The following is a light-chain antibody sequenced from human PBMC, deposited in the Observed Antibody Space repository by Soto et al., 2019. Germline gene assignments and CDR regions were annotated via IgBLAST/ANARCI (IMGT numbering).Light chain of an antibody. CDR2: EVI. CDR1: TSDVGGYNY. V-gene: IGLV2-14*01. CDR3: SSYSMTSTLVL. Sequence: QSALTQTASVSGSPGQSITISCTGTTSDVGGYNYVSWYQQHPGEAPKLIIYEVINRPSGISHRFYGSKSGNTAALTISGLQVEDEADYYCSSYSMTSTLVLFGGGTKLTVL. J-gene: IGLJ2*01.